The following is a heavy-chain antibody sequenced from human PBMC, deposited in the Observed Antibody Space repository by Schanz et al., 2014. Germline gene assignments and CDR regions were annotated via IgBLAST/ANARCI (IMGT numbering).Heavy chain of an antibody. CDR3: ARESSNDIVLVPGAVFDH. CDR2: INSVGSNT. J-gene: IGHJ4*02. Sequence: EVQLVESGGGVVRPGGSLRLSCAASGFTFSSHWMHWVRQDPGKGLVWVARINSVGSNTDYADSVTGRFTISRDNSKNTVHLQMNSLRPGDTAVYYCARESSNDIVLVPGAVFDHWGQGILVTVSS. V-gene: IGHV3-74*01. D-gene: IGHD2-2*01. CDR1: GFTFSSHW.